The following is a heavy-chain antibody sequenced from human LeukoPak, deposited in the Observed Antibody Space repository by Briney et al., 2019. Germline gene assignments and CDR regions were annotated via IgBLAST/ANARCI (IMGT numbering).Heavy chain of an antibody. Sequence: PGGSLRLSCAAAGFTFSFYGMHWVRQAPGKGLEWVTVISYDGSNKYYADSVKGRFTISRDNSKNTLYLQMNSLRAEDTAVYYCARGWGGTWGQGTLVTVSS. CDR1: GFTFSFYG. CDR3: ARGWGGT. D-gene: IGHD1-26*01. V-gene: IGHV3-30*03. CDR2: ISYDGSNK. J-gene: IGHJ4*02.